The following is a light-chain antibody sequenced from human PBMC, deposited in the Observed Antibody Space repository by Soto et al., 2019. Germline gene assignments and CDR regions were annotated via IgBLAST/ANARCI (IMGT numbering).Light chain of an antibody. J-gene: IGKJ4*01. Sequence: EILTTQSPATLSVSPGEKVTFSCRASRSVSNRLAWYQHKPGQAPRLLISGASNGATGIPPKFSGSGSGTEFTLTVDSLQSDDIAVYYCQQYYNWPVTFGGGSKVDIK. CDR2: GAS. V-gene: IGKV3-15*01. CDR3: QQYYNWPVT. CDR1: RSVSNR.